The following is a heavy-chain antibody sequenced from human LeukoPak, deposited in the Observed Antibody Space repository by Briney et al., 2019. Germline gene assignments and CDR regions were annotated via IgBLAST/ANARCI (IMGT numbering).Heavy chain of an antibody. D-gene: IGHD4-17*01. V-gene: IGHV4-59*11. CDR2: ISYIVST. Sequence: SETLSLTCAVSDDSFSSHYWTWIRQPPGKGLEWIWYISYIVSTNYNPSLKSRVTISIDTSNNQFSLKLSSVTAADTDVYYCARDLVTVTKGFDIWGQGTMVSVSS. J-gene: IGHJ3*02. CDR3: ARDLVTVTKGFDI. CDR1: DDSFSSHY.